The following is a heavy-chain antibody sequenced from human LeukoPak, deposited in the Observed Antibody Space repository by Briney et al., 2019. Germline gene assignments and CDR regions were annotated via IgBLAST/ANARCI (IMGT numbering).Heavy chain of an antibody. V-gene: IGHV3-15*01. Sequence: GGSLRLSCAASGFTFSNAWMRWVRQAPGKGLEWVGRIKSKTDGGTTDYAAPVKGRFTISRDDSKNTLYLQMNSLKTEDTAVYYCTTFQRPLWFGELSVIYWGQGTLVTVSS. CDR2: IKSKTDGGTT. J-gene: IGHJ4*02. D-gene: IGHD3-10*01. CDR1: GFTFSNAW. CDR3: TTFQRPLWFGELSVIY.